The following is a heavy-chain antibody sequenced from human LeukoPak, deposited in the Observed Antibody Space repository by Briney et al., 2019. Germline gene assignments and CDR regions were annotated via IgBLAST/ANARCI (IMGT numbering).Heavy chain of an antibody. Sequence: SETLSLTCTVSGGSISSYYWSWIRQPAGKGLEWIGRIYTSGSTNYNPSLKSRVTMSVDTSKNQFSLKLSSVTAADTAVYYCARAPPGITGTPPDAFDIWGQGTMVTVSS. CDR1: GGSISSYY. CDR2: IYTSGST. J-gene: IGHJ3*02. D-gene: IGHD1-20*01. CDR3: ARAPPGITGTPPDAFDI. V-gene: IGHV4-4*07.